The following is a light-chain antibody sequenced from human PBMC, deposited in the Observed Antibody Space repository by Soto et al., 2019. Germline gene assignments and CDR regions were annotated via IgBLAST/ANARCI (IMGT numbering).Light chain of an antibody. Sequence: DIQMTQSPSSLSASVGDRVTITCQASQDISNYLNWYQQKPGKAPKLLIYDASNLETGVPSSFSGSGSGTDFTFTISSLQPEDIATYYCQQDDNLPYTFGQGTKLEIK. CDR3: QQDDNLPYT. J-gene: IGKJ2*01. V-gene: IGKV1-33*01. CDR2: DAS. CDR1: QDISNY.